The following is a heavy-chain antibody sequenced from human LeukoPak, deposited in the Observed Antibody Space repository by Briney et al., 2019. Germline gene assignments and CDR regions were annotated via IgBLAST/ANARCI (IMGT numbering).Heavy chain of an antibody. D-gene: IGHD5-18*01. Sequence: ASVKVSCKASGYTLTGYYMHWVRQAPGQGLEWMGWINPNSGGTNYAQKFQGWVTMTRDTSISTAYMELSRLRSDDTAVYYCAREATVYSYGYDYWGQGTLVTVSS. CDR1: GYTLTGYY. CDR2: INPNSGGT. V-gene: IGHV1-2*04. J-gene: IGHJ4*02. CDR3: AREATVYSYGYDY.